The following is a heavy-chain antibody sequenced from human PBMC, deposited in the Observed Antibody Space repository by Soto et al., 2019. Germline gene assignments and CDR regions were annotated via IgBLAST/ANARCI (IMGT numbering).Heavy chain of an antibody. CDR3: AKDVSSSSWYYYYGMDV. V-gene: IGHV3-43D*04. J-gene: IGHJ6*02. CDR1: GFTFDDYA. D-gene: IGHD6-13*01. Sequence: PGGSLRLSCAASGFTFDDYAMHWVRQAPRKGLEWVSLISWDGGSTYYADSVKGRFTISRDNSKNSLYLQMNSLRAEDTALYYCAKDVSSSSWYYYYGMDVWGQGTTVTVSS. CDR2: ISWDGGST.